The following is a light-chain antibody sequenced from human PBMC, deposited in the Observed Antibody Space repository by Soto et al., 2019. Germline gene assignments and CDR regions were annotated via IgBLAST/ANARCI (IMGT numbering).Light chain of an antibody. CDR2: DAS. J-gene: IGKJ5*01. CDR3: QQRSNWPPAST. Sequence: ESVMTQSPDTLSVSPGRRATLFCRASKSVGTNLAWYQQKPGQAPRLLIYDASKRATDIPPRFSGSGSGTDFTLNISSLEPEDFAVYYCQQRSNWPPASTFGQGTRLEIK. CDR1: KSVGTN. V-gene: IGKV3-11*01.